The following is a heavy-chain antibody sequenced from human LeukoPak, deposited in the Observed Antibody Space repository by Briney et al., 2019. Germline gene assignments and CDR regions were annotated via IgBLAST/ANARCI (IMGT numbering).Heavy chain of an antibody. CDR3: ARDRYGSGSYYIGDY. J-gene: IGHJ4*02. Sequence: GASVKVSCKASGYTFTSYDINWVRQATGQGLEWMGWMNPNSGNTGYAQKFQGRVTMTRDTSISTAYMELSRLRSDDTAVYYCARDRYGSGSYYIGDYWGQGTLVTVSS. CDR1: GYTFTSYD. V-gene: IGHV1-8*01. D-gene: IGHD3-10*01. CDR2: MNPNSGNT.